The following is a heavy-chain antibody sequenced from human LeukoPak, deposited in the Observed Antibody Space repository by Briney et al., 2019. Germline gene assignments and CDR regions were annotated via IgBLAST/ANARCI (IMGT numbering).Heavy chain of an antibody. V-gene: IGHV4-59*08. J-gene: IGHJ3*02. D-gene: IGHD3-22*01. CDR1: GGSISSYY. CDR3: ARRHRIPYRTSYYYDSRGRSSRDAFDI. CDR2: IYYSGST. Sequence: SETLSLTCTVSGGSISSYYWSWIRQPPGKGLEWIGYIYYSGSTNYNPSLKSRVTISVDTSKNQFSLKLSSVTAADTAVYYCARRHRIPYRTSYYYDSRGRSSRDAFDIWGQGTMVTVSS.